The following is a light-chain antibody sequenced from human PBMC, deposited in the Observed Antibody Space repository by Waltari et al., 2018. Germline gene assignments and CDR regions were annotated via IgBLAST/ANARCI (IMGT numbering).Light chain of an antibody. CDR3: ATWDSSLSAL. Sequence: QSVLTQPPSVSAAPGQKVTISCSGSNSNIGNNYVAWYQPLPGTAPKLLIYDKSERPSGIPDRFSGSKSGTSATLDITGLQTGDEADYYCATWDSSLSALFGGGTKLTVL. J-gene: IGLJ3*02. CDR2: DKS. CDR1: NSNIGNNY. V-gene: IGLV1-51*01.